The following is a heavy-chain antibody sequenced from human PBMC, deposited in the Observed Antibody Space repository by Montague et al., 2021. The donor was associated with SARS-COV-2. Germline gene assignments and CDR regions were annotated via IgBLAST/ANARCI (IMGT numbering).Heavy chain of an antibody. CDR2: VFYRGST. D-gene: IGHD1-26*01. CDR3: ARRAGVVGDTRFDY. Sequence: SETLSLTCTVSGDSISSLHYYWGWLRQSPGKGLEWIGNVFYRGSTYYNPSLRSPVTLSVDTSKNQFALRLRSVTATDTAIYYCARRAGVVGDTRFDYWGQGILVTVSS. V-gene: IGHV4-39*01. J-gene: IGHJ4*02. CDR1: GDSISSLHYY.